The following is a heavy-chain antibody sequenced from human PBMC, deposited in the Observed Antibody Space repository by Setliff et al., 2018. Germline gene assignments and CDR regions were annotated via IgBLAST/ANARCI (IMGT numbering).Heavy chain of an antibody. J-gene: IGHJ6*02. CDR3: VRDRTAYSYGLDV. Sequence: KPSETLSLTCTVSGGSISPYFWSWIRQPPGKGLEWIGYIYHNGNTNFNPSLKTRLTMSVYTSKNQFALNLRSVTAADTAVYYCVRDRTAYSYGLDVWGQGTTVTVSS. V-gene: IGHV4-59*01. CDR1: GGSISPYF. CDR2: IYHNGNT. D-gene: IGHD5-18*01.